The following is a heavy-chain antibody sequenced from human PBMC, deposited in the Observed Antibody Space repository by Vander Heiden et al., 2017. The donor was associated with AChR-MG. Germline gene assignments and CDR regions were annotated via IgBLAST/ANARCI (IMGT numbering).Heavy chain of an antibody. CDR3: TRPGVFGDVPSFYWFDP. D-gene: IGHD3-10*01. J-gene: IGHJ5*02. CDR2: IRSKANSYAT. Sequence: EVQLVESGGGLVQPGGSRKLSCAASGFSFSGSAMPGVRQASGKGLDWVGRIRSKANSYATAYAASVKGRFTISRDDSKNTAYLQMNSLKTEDTAVYYCTRPGVFGDVPSFYWFDPWGQGTLVTVSS. CDR1: GFSFSGSA. V-gene: IGHV3-73*02.